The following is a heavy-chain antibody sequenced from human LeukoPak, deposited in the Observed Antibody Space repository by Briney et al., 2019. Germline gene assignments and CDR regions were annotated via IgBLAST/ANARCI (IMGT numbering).Heavy chain of an antibody. Sequence: TGGTLRLSCAASGFTFSSYAMSWVRQAPGKGLEGVSAISGSGGNTYYEYYVKGRITSATDNSKNTLYLQMDSLRAEDTAVYYCAKNPFVGYGSDYFDDWGQGTLVTVSS. J-gene: IGHJ4*02. CDR3: AKNPFVGYGSDYFDD. V-gene: IGHV3-23*01. D-gene: IGHD3-10*01. CDR2: ISGSGGNT. CDR1: GFTFSSYA.